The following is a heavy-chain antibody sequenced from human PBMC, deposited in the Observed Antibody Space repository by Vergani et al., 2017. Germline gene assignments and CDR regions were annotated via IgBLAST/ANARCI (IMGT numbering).Heavy chain of an antibody. CDR1: GYSLTELT. Sequence: QVQLVQSGSEVRKPGASVKVSCQVSGYSLTELTIHWVRQAPGKGLEWMGGFDPEHGEVTFAHHIQGRVTMTEDRSTDTAYMELSSLRPDDTALYYCAIVTDYYNRSSNYLDYWGQGTLVTVSS. CDR2: FDPEHGEV. V-gene: IGHV1-24*01. J-gene: IGHJ4*02. CDR3: AIVTDYYNRSSNYLDY. D-gene: IGHD3-9*01.